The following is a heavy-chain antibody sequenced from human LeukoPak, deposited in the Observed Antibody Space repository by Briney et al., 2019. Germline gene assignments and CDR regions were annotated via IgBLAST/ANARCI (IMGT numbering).Heavy chain of an antibody. CDR2: INWNGGST. Sequence: GGSLRLSCAASGFTFDDYGMSWVRHAPGKGLEWVSGINWNGGSTGYADSVKGRFTISRDNAKNSLYLQMNSLRAEDTAVYYCARTVAGTRSPFDYWGQGTLVTVSS. CDR1: GFTFDDYG. CDR3: ARTVAGTRSPFDY. V-gene: IGHV3-20*04. J-gene: IGHJ4*02. D-gene: IGHD6-19*01.